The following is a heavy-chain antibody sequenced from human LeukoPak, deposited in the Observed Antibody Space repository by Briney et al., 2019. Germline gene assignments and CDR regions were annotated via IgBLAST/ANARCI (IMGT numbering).Heavy chain of an antibody. Sequence: GGSLRLSCATSGFTFSSYSMNWVRQAPGKGLEWVSYISSSSSTIYYADSVKGRFTISRDNAKNSLYLQVNSLRAEDTAVYYCARDLYHPQQKLRSDYWGQGTLVTVSS. V-gene: IGHV3-48*01. CDR2: ISSSSSTI. J-gene: IGHJ4*02. CDR3: ARDLYHPQQKLRSDY. CDR1: GFTFSSYS. D-gene: IGHD1-14*01.